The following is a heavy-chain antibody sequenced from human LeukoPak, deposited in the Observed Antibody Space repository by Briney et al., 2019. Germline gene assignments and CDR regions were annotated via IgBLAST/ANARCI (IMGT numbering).Heavy chain of an antibody. D-gene: IGHD3-22*01. V-gene: IGHV1-2*02. Sequence: ALVKVSCKASGYTFTDRYIHWVRQAPGQGLEWMGWINPNSGGTNYAQKFQGRVSMTRDTSISTVYMELSRLRSDDTAVYYCARDVDSSGYVGNWGQGTLITVSS. CDR1: GYTFTDRY. CDR2: INPNSGGT. J-gene: IGHJ4*02. CDR3: ARDVDSSGYVGN.